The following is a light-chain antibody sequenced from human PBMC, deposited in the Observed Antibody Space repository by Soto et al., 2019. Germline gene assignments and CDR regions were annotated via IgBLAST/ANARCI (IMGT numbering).Light chain of an antibody. V-gene: IGKV1-39*01. J-gene: IGKJ1*01. CDR3: QHSYTTPWT. CDR2: SAS. Sequence: DIQMTQSPSSLSASVGDRVTITCRASQSISSYLNWYHQKPGKAPKLLIYSASSLQSVVPLRFSGSGSGTDLTLTISSLQPEDFATYYCQHSYTTPWTFCQGTKVEIK. CDR1: QSISSY.